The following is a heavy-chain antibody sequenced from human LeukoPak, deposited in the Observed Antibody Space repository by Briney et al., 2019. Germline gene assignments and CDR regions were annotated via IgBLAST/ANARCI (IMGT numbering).Heavy chain of an antibody. J-gene: IGHJ4*02. CDR1: EIDVGDNY. CDR2: LYSGGFT. D-gene: IGHD5-12*01. Sequence: GGSLRLSCVASEIDVGDNYMTWVRQAPGKGLEWVSLLYSGGFTYYADSVRGRFTISRDNSKNTLFLQMKSLRADDTGVYYCARALRESYSGYGVYFDSWGQGTLVTVSS. CDR3: ARALRESYSGYGVYFDS. V-gene: IGHV3-66*01.